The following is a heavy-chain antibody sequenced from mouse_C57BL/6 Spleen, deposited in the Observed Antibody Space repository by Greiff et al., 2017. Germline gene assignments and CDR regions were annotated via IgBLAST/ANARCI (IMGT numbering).Heavy chain of an antibody. CDR2: IDPNGGST. D-gene: IGHD1-1*01. CDR1: GYTFTSYW. V-gene: IGHV1-64*01. Sequence: QVQLQQPGAELVKPGASVKLSCKASGYTFTSYWMHWVKQRPGQGLEWIGMIDPNGGSTNYNEKFKSKATLTVDKSSSTAYMQRSSLTSEDSAVYDCLSYVYYGDAFDIDYWGQGTTVTVSA. CDR3: LSYVYYGDAFDIDY. J-gene: IGHJ4*01.